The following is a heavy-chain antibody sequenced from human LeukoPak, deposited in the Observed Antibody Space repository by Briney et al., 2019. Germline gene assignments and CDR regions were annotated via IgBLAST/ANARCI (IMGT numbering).Heavy chain of an antibody. J-gene: IGHJ6*03. CDR2: IYHSGST. V-gene: IGHV4-38-2*01. CDR1: GYSISSGYY. CDR3: ARQGIAAAGTYYYMDV. D-gene: IGHD6-13*01. Sequence: PSETLSLICAVSGYSISSGYYWGWIRQPPGKGLEWIGSIYHSGSTYYNPSLKSRVTISVDTSKNQFSLKLSSVTAADTAVYYCARQGIAAAGTYYYMDVWGKGTTVTVSS.